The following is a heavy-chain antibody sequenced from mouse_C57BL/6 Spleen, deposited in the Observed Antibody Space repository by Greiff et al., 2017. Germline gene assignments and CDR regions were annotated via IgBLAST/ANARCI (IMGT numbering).Heavy chain of an antibody. V-gene: IGHV1-74*01. CDR3: ANYYSNYGFAY. D-gene: IGHD2-5*01. CDR1: GYTFTSYW. CDR2: IHPSDSAT. Sequence: QVQLQQPGAELVKPGASVKVSCKASGYTFTSYWMHWVKQRPGQGLEWIGRIHPSDSATNYNQKFKGKATLTVDKSSSTAYMQLSSLTSEYSAVYYFANYYSNYGFAYWGQGTLVTVSA. J-gene: IGHJ3*01.